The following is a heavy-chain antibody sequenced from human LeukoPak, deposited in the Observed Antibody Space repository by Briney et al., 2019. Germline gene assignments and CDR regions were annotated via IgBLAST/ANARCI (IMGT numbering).Heavy chain of an antibody. CDR1: GGSFSGYY. D-gene: IGHD6-13*01. Sequence: PSETLSLTCAVYGGSFSGYYWSWIRQPPGKGLEWIGEINHSGSTNYNPSLKSRVTISVDTSKNQFFLKLSSVTAADTAVYYCARVASSSWYHYYYYYMDVWGKGTTVTVSS. CDR3: ARVASSSWYHYYYYYMDV. V-gene: IGHV4-34*01. J-gene: IGHJ6*03. CDR2: INHSGST.